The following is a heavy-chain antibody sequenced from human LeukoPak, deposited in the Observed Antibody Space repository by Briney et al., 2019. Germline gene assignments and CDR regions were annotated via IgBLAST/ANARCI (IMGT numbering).Heavy chain of an antibody. J-gene: IGHJ4*02. Sequence: PSETLSLTCAVYGGSFSGYYWSWIRQPPGKGLEWIGEINHSGSTNYSPSLKSRVTISVDTSKNQFSLKLSSVTAADTAVYYCARGTGSYYSAYYFDYWGQGTLVTVSS. D-gene: IGHD1-26*01. CDR1: GGSFSGYY. CDR2: INHSGST. V-gene: IGHV4-34*01. CDR3: ARGTGSYYSAYYFDY.